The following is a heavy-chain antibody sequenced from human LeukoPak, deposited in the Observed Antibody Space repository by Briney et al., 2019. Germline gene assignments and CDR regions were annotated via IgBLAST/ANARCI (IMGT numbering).Heavy chain of an antibody. CDR1: GFTVSSNY. Sequence: GGSLRLSCAASGFTVSSNYMSWVRQAPGKGLEWVSVIYSGGSTYYADSVKGRFTISRHNSKDTLYLQINSLRAEDTAVYYCARGQSGYSDALDIWGQGTMVTVSS. CDR3: ARGQSGYSDALDI. CDR2: IYSGGST. V-gene: IGHV3-53*04. J-gene: IGHJ3*02. D-gene: IGHD3-22*01.